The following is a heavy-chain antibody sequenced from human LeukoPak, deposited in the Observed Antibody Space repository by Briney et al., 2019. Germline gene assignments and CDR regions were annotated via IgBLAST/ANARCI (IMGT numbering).Heavy chain of an antibody. V-gene: IGHV3-7*03. CDR2: LKEDGSRQ. J-gene: IGHJ4*02. Sequence: GGSLRLSCAASGFTFSSYWMNWVRQAPGKGLEWVASLKEDGSRQYYVDSVKGRFTISRDNAKNSLYLQMSSLRVEDTAVYYCARDLSSRDAYWGQGTLVTVSS. CDR3: ARDLSSRDAY. D-gene: IGHD6-13*01. CDR1: GFTFSSYW.